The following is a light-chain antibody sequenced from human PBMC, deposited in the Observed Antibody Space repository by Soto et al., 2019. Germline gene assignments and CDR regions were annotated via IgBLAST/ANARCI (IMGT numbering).Light chain of an antibody. Sequence: EMVMTQSPATLSVAPGERASLYFRASQSVADNVAWYQQKPGQAPRLLIYRSSTRATGIPARFSGSGYGREFILTISSLQAEDVAVYHCQQHNNWPPWTFGQGTKVDI. CDR3: QQHNNWPPWT. V-gene: IGKV3-15*01. CDR2: RSS. J-gene: IGKJ1*01. CDR1: QSVADN.